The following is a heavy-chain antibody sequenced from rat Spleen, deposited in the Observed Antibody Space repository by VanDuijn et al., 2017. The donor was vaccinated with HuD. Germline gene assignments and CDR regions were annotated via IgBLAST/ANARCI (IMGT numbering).Heavy chain of an antibody. CDR3: ARGDSYSGDGPR. CDR2: IWNTGGT. J-gene: IGHJ2*01. Sequence: QVQLKESGPGLVQPSQTLSLTCTVAGFSLTSYNVHWVRQPPGKGLAWLGVIWNTGGTRYNSALKSRLSISKDTSKSQVFLKMNSLQTEDTATYYCARGDSYSGDGPRWGQGVMVTVSS. D-gene: IGHD1-1*01. V-gene: IGHV2-41*01. CDR1: GFSLTSYN.